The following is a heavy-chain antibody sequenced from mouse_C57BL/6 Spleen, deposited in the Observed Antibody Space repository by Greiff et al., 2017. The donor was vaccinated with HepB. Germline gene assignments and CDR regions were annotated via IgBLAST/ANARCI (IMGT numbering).Heavy chain of an antibody. CDR3: APYSNLDY. CDR1: GYAFSSSW. D-gene: IGHD2-5*01. J-gene: IGHJ2*01. CDR2: IYPGDGDT. Sequence: VQLKESGPELVKPGASVKISCKASGYAFSSSWMNWVKQRPGKGLEWIGRIYPGDGDTNYNGKFKGKATLTADKSSSTAYMQLSSLTSEDSAVYFCAPYSNLDYWGQGTTLTVSS. V-gene: IGHV1-82*01.